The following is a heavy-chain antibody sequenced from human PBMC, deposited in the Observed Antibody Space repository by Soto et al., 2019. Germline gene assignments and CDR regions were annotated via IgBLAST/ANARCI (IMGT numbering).Heavy chain of an antibody. D-gene: IGHD3-9*01. Sequence: SETLSLTCAVSGGSISSSNWWSWVRQPPGKGLEWIGEIYHSGSTNYNPSLKSRVTILVDKSKNQFSLKLSSVTAADTAVYYCARDANYDILTGYGFDYLGQGTLVTVSS. CDR1: GGSISSSNW. J-gene: IGHJ4*02. CDR2: IYHSGST. V-gene: IGHV4-4*02. CDR3: ARDANYDILTGYGFDY.